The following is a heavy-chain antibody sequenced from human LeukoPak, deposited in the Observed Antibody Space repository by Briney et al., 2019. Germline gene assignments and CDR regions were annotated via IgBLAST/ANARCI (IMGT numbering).Heavy chain of an antibody. CDR2: INHSGST. CDR1: GGSFSGYC. CDR3: AMTISGSSIFDY. Sequence: SETLSLTCAVYGGSFSGYCWSWIRQPPGKGLEWIGEINHSGSTNYNPSLKSRVTISVGTSKNQFSLKLSSVTAADTAVYYCAMTISGSSIFDYWGQGTLVTVSS. J-gene: IGHJ4*02. V-gene: IGHV4-34*01. D-gene: IGHD1-26*01.